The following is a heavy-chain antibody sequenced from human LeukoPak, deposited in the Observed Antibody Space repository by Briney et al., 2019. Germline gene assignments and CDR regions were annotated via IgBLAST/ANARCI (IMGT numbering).Heavy chain of an antibody. CDR2: MSSNGGTT. Sequence: GGSLRLSCAASGFTFSSYAMHWVRQAPGKGLEYVSAMSSNGGTTDYVNSVKGRFTISRDNSKNTLYLQMGSLRAEDMAVYYCARVGDVGPFDYWGQGTLVTVSS. J-gene: IGHJ4*02. CDR3: ARVGDVGPFDY. D-gene: IGHD1-26*01. CDR1: GFTFSSYA. V-gene: IGHV3-64*01.